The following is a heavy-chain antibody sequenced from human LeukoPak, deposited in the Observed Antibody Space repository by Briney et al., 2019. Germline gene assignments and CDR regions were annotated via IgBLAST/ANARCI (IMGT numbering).Heavy chain of an antibody. CDR2: IYYSGST. J-gene: IGHJ4*02. CDR1: GGSISSGDYY. CDR3: ARLKTGKVVPGLFDY. V-gene: IGHV4-30-4*08. Sequence: KTSETLSLTCTVSGGSISSGDYYWSWIRQPPGKGLEWIGGIYYSGSTYYNPSLKSRVTISVDTSKNQFSLKLSSVTAADTAVYYCARLKTGKVVPGLFDYWGQGTLVTVSS. D-gene: IGHD1-14*01.